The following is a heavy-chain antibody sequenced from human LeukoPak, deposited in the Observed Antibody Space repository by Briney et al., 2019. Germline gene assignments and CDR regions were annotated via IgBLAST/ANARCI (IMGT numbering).Heavy chain of an antibody. V-gene: IGHV1-69*06. CDR2: IIPIFGTA. J-gene: IGHJ4*02. Sequence: ASVKVSCKASGGTFSSYAVSWVRQAPGQGLEWMGGIIPIFGTANYAQKFQGGVTITADKSTSTAYMELSSLRSEDTAVYYCARTVVGAAAYGGYFDYWGQGILVTVSS. D-gene: IGHD6-13*01. CDR1: GGTFSSYA. CDR3: ARTVVGAAAYGGYFDY.